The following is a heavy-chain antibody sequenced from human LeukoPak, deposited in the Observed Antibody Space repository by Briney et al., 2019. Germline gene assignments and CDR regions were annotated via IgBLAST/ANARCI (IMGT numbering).Heavy chain of an antibody. D-gene: IGHD5-18*01. V-gene: IGHV3-30*02. J-gene: IGHJ4*02. CDR1: GFTFSSYG. CDR2: IRCDGSNK. Sequence: GGSLRLSCAASGFTFSSYGMHWVRQAPGKGLEWVAFIRCDGSNKYYADSVKGRFTISRDNSKNTLYLQMGSLRAEDMAVYYCARDSRPAMATYYFDYWGQGTLVTVSS. CDR3: ARDSRPAMATYYFDY.